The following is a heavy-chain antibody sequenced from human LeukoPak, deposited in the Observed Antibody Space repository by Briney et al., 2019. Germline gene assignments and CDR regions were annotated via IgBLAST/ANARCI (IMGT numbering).Heavy chain of an antibody. CDR1: GFTFSSYW. CDR3: ARGMGELEFYYYYGMDV. CDR2: IKQDGSEK. J-gene: IGHJ6*04. Sequence: GGTLRLSCAASGFTFSSYWMSCVRQAPGKGLEWVSNIKQDGSEKYYVDSVKGRFTISRDNAKNSLYLQMNSLRAEDTAVYYCARGMGELEFYYYYGMDVWGKGTTVTVSS. D-gene: IGHD3-16*01. V-gene: IGHV3-7*01.